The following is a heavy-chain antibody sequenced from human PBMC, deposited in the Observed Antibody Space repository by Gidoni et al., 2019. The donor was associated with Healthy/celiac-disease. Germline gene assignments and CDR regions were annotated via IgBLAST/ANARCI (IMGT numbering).Heavy chain of an antibody. Sequence: QLQLQESGPGLVKPSETLSLTCTVSGGSISSSSYYWGWIRQPPGKGLEWIGSIYYSGSTYYNPSLKSRVTISVDTSKNQFSLKLSSVTAADTAVYYCARREAITMVRGVIYYYGMDVWGQGTTVTVSS. V-gene: IGHV4-39*01. D-gene: IGHD3-10*01. CDR3: ARREAITMVRGVIYYYGMDV. CDR1: GGSISSSSYY. J-gene: IGHJ6*02. CDR2: IYYSGST.